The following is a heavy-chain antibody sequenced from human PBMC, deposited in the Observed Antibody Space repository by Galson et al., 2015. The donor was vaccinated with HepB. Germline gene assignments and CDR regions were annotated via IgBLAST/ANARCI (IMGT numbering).Heavy chain of an antibody. CDR1: GFSLSTYG. CDR3: ARDLSTTVVRGVMGDGMDV. D-gene: IGHD3-10*01. V-gene: IGHV3-33*08. CDR2: IWYDGSNL. J-gene: IGHJ6*02. Sequence: SLRLSCAASGFSLSTYGMHWVRQAPGKGLEWVAIIWYDGSNLYYGDSVKGRFSISRDTSKNTPYLQMNSLRAEDTAIYYCARDLSTTVVRGVMGDGMDVWGQGTTVTVSS.